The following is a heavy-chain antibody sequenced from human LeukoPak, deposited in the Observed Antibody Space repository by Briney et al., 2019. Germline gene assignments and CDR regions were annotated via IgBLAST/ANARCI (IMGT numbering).Heavy chain of an antibody. J-gene: IGHJ4*02. Sequence: PGGPLRLSCAASGFTFSSYEMNWVRQAPGKGLEWVSYISSSGSTIYYADSVKGRFTISRDNAKNSLYLQMNSLRAEDTAVYYCARDEPVRDFWSGHYEVGLDYWGQGTLDTVSS. D-gene: IGHD3-3*01. V-gene: IGHV3-48*03. CDR1: GFTFSSYE. CDR2: ISSSGSTI. CDR3: ARDEPVRDFWSGHYEVGLDY.